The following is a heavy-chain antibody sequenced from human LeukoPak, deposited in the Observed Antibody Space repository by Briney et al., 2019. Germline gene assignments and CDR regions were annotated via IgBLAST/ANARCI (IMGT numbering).Heavy chain of an antibody. D-gene: IGHD3-22*01. Sequence: ASVKVSCKASGYTFTSYGISWVRQAPGQGLEWMGWISAYNGNTNYAQKLQGRVTMTTDTSTSTAYMELRSLRSEDTAVYYCARASYDSSGYYLPFDYWGQGTLVTVSS. CDR2: ISAYNGNT. CDR1: GYTFTSYG. CDR3: ARASYDSSGYYLPFDY. V-gene: IGHV1-18*01. J-gene: IGHJ4*02.